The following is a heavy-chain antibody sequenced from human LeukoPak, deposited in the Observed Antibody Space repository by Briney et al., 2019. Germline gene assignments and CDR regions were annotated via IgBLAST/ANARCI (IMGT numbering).Heavy chain of an antibody. V-gene: IGHV3-66*01. D-gene: IGHD3-10*01. Sequence: GGTLRLSCAASGFTFSSYGMSWVRQAPGKGLEWVSVIYSGGSTYYADSVKGRFTISRDNSKNTLYLQMNSLRAEDTAVYYCAREVGGYYYGSGSSEYWGQGTLVTVSS. CDR3: AREVGGYYYGSGSSEY. CDR1: GFTFSSYG. CDR2: IYSGGST. J-gene: IGHJ4*02.